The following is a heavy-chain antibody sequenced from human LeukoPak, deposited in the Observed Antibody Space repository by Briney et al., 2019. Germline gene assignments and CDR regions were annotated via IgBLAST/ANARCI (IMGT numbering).Heavy chain of an antibody. V-gene: IGHV3-48*03. J-gene: IGHJ4*02. Sequence: GGSLRLSCAASGFTFSSYEMNWVRQAPGKGLVWVSYISSSGSTIYYADSVKGRFTISRDNAKNSLYLQMDSLRAEDTAVYYCAREYTGYSTKLEQAHCGQGTLVTVSS. CDR1: GFTFSSYE. CDR3: AREYTGYSTKLEQAH. CDR2: ISSSGSTI. D-gene: IGHD6-13*01.